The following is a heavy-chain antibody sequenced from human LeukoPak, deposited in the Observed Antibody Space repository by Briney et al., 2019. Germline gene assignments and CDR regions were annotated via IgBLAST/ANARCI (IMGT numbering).Heavy chain of an antibody. Sequence: SETLSLTCTVSGGSIGSYYWSWLRQPAGKGLEWIGRVYTSGSTHYNPSLKSRVTMSVDTSKNQFSLKLSSVTAADTAVYYCARGPPSGATRFDYWGQGTLVTVSS. CDR2: VYTSGST. J-gene: IGHJ4*02. CDR1: GGSIGSYY. V-gene: IGHV4-4*07. CDR3: ARGPPSGATRFDY. D-gene: IGHD1-26*01.